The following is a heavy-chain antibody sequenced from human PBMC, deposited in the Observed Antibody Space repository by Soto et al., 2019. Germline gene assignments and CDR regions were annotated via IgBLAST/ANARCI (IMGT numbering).Heavy chain of an antibody. D-gene: IGHD2-21*02. CDR1: GFNFSNHW. V-gene: IGHV3-74*01. J-gene: IGHJ5*02. Sequence: GGSLRLSCAASGFNFSNHWMHWVRRRPAEGLVWASRITSDGKSKAYAESVKGRFAISRDNAKNTLYLQMNGLTAEDTAVYYCARESGDWPLNWFDPWGQGTLVTVSS. CDR3: ARESGDWPLNWFDP. CDR2: ITSDGKSK.